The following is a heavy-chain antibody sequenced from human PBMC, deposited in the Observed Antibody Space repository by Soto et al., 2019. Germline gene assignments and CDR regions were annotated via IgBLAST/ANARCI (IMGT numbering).Heavy chain of an antibody. CDR1: GFTFSSYA. Sequence: GGSLRLSCAASGFTFSSYAMHWVRQAPGKGLEWVAVISYDGSNKYYADSVKGRFTISRDNSKNTLYLQMNSLRAEDTAVYYWARDTISTMMPYWGHGTLVTVSS. J-gene: IGHJ4*01. CDR2: ISYDGSNK. V-gene: IGHV3-30-3*01. CDR3: ARDTISTMMPY. D-gene: IGHD2-2*01.